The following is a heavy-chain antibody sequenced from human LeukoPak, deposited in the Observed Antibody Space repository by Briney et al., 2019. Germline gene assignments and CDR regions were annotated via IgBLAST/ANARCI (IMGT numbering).Heavy chain of an antibody. CDR2: IKDDGSAQ. Sequence: GGSLRLSCAASGFTFGAYWMSWFRQATGKGPEWVASIKDDGSAQFYEDSLEGRFTISRDNAKNTLYLQMDTMRVEDTAVYYCARHIVGEQNFDYWSQGTLVTVSS. CDR1: GFTFGAYW. CDR3: ARHIVGEQNFDY. J-gene: IGHJ4*02. V-gene: IGHV3-7*01. D-gene: IGHD3-16*02.